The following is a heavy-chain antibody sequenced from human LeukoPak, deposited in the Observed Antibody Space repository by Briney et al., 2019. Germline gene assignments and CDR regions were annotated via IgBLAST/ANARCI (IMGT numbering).Heavy chain of an antibody. J-gene: IGHJ3*02. CDR1: GYTFTSYG. D-gene: IGHD5-24*01. V-gene: IGHV1-18*01. CDR3: ARDVPVEMATIAAFDI. CDR2: ISAYNGNT. Sequence: ASVKVSCKASGYTFTSYGISWVRQAPGQGLEWMGWISAYNGNTNYAQKLQGRVTRTTDTSTSTAYMELRSLRSDDTAVYYCARDVPVEMATIAAFDIWGQGTMVTVSS.